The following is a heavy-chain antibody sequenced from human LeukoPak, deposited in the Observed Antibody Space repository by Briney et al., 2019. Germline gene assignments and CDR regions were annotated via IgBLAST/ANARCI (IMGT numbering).Heavy chain of an antibody. J-gene: IGHJ4*02. CDR1: GGSISSYY. CDR2: IYTSGST. V-gene: IGHV4-4*07. CDR3: ARDDNWNYGSFDY. Sequence: SSETLSLTCTVSGGSISSYYWSWIRQPAGKGLEWSGHIYTSGSTNYNPSLKSRVTMSVDTSKNQFSLKLNSVTAADTAVYYCARDDNWNYGSFDYWGQGTLVTVSS. D-gene: IGHD1-7*01.